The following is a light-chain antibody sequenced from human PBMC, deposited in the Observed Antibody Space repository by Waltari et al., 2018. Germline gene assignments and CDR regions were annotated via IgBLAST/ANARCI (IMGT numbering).Light chain of an antibody. CDR2: WAS. J-gene: IGKJ1*01. CDR3: QQYYTTPRT. V-gene: IGKV4-1*01. Sequence: DLVMTQSTDSLAVSLGERATINCKSSQSVLFSSNNKNYLAWYQQKPGQPPKLLIYWASTREPGVPDRFSGSGSGTDFTLTINSLQAEDVAVYYCQQYYTTPRTFGQGTKVEIK. CDR1: QSVLFSSNNKNY.